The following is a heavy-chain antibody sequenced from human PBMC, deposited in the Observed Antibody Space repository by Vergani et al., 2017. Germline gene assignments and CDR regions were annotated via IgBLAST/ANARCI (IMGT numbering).Heavy chain of an antibody. J-gene: IGHJ4*02. D-gene: IGHD1-7*01. CDR1: GFIFSSYW. CDR3: ARGNSLGSY. CDR2: IKEDGSEK. V-gene: IGHV3-7*01. Sequence: EVDLVESGGGLAQPGGSLRLSCEASGFIFSSYWMHWVRQAPGKGLEWVAAIKEDGSEKQYVDSVKGRFTISRDNAKKSLYLQMNSLRGEDTAVYYCARGNSLGSYWGQGTLVTVSS.